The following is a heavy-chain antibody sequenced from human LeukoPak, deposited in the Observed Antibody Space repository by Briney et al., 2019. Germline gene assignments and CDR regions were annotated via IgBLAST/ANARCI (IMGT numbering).Heavy chain of an antibody. V-gene: IGHV3-48*01. J-gene: IGHJ6*02. D-gene: IGHD2-15*01. Sequence: GGSLRLSCAASRFTFSSYSMNWVRQAPGKGLEWVLYISSSSTTIYYADSVKGRFTISRDNAKNSLYLQMNSLRAEDTAVYYCAREADCSGGTCYYYYGMDVWGQGTTVTVSS. CDR1: RFTFSSYS. CDR2: ISSSSTTI. CDR3: AREADCSGGTCYYYYGMDV.